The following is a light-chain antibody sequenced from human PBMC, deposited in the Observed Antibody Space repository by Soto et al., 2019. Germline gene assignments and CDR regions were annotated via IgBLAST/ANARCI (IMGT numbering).Light chain of an antibody. V-gene: IGLV1-47*02. CDR3: ASWDGSLSGWM. Sequence: QSVLTQPPSASGNPGQRGTISCSGSSSNIGNNYVYWYQQFTGKAPKLLIDGSNQGHSGVPDRFSGFKSGTSASLAISGLRSEYEADYYCASWDGSLSGWMFGGGTKLTVL. J-gene: IGLJ3*02. CDR2: GSN. CDR1: SSNIGNNY.